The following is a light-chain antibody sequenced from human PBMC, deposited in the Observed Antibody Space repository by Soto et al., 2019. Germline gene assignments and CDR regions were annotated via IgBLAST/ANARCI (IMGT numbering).Light chain of an antibody. V-gene: IGLV2-14*01. CDR3: SSYTTSSILWV. CDR1: SSDVGAYYY. CDR2: EVT. J-gene: IGLJ1*01. Sequence: QSVLTQPASVSGSPGQSITISCTGASSDVGAYYYVSWYQHYPGKAPKLMIYEVTNRPSGVSNRFSGSKSGNTASLTISGLQAKDEADYYCSSYTTSSILWVFGTGTKVTVL.